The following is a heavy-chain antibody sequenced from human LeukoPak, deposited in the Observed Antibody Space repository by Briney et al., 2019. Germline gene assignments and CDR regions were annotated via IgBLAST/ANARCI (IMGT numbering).Heavy chain of an antibody. V-gene: IGHV3-74*01. CDR1: GFTFGDYA. D-gene: IGHD3-10*02. CDR2: IKGDEMTT. J-gene: IGHJ4*02. CDR3: ARGGLFAYYFDY. Sequence: PGGSLRLSCTASGFTFGDYAMSWVRQAPGKGLEWVSRIKGDEMTTNYADSVEGRFTISRDNAKNTVYLEINSLRAEDTAVYYCARGGLFAYYFDYWGQGTLVIVSS.